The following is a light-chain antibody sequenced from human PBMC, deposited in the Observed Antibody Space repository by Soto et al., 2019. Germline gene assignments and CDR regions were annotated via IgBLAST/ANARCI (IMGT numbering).Light chain of an antibody. CDR3: HQSYSTPRT. V-gene: IGKV4-1*01. J-gene: IGKJ1*01. CDR1: QSVLYSANNKNC. CDR2: WAS. Sequence: DIVMTQSPDSLAVSLGERATINCKSSQSVLYSANNKNCLAWYQQKPGQPPKLLLYWASTRESGVPDRFSGSGSGTDFTLPFSSRKAEDVAVYYCHQSYSTPRTFGQGTKVKIK.